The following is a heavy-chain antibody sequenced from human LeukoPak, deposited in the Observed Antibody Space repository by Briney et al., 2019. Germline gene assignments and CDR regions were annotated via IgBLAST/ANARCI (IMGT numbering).Heavy chain of an antibody. CDR2: ISGSSSYT. J-gene: IGHJ4*02. V-gene: IGHV3-11*06. CDR3: ARVGSIAAAGTPDY. CDR1: GFTFSDYY. Sequence: GGSLRLSCAASGFTFSDYYMTWIRQAPGKGLEWLSYISGSSSYTNYADSVKGRFTTSRDNAKNSLYLQMNSLRAEDPAVYYCARVGSIAAAGTPDYWGQGTLVTVSS. D-gene: IGHD6-13*01.